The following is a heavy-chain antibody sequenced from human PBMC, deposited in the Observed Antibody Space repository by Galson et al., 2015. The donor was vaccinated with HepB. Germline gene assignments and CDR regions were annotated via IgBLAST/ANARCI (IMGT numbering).Heavy chain of an antibody. CDR3: ARSDYGDLDY. D-gene: IGHD4-17*01. Sequence: SCKASGYTFTNYDINWVRQAAGQGLEWMGYMNPNTGNTGYAQKFQGRVTMTRSTSITTAYMELGSLRSEDTAVYFCARSDYGDLDYWGQGTLVTVSS. J-gene: IGHJ4*02. CDR1: GYTFTNYD. CDR2: MNPNTGNT. V-gene: IGHV1-8*01.